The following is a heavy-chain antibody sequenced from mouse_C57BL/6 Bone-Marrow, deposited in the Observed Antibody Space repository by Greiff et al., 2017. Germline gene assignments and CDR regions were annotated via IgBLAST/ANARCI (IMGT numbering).Heavy chain of an antibody. CDR1: GFTFSSYA. J-gene: IGHJ4*01. V-gene: IGHV5-4*01. CDR3: ARGELRSYYDAMDY. Sequence: EVQRVESGGGLVKPGGSLKLSCAASGFTFSSYAMSWVRQTPEKRLEWVATISDGGSYTYYPDNVKGRFTISRDNAKNNLYLQMSHLKSEDTAMYYCARGELRSYYDAMDYWGQGTSVTVSS. CDR2: ISDGGSYT. D-gene: IGHD1-1*01.